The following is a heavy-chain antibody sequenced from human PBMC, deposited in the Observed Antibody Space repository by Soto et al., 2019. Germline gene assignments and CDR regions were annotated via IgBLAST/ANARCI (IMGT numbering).Heavy chain of an antibody. Sequence: QVQLVQSGAEVKKPGASVKVSCKAPGYTFTGYYMHWVRQAPGQGPEWMGWINPNSGGTTYAQKFQGRVTVTRDTSISTAYMELSSLRSDDTAMYYCARGGSSSLDYWGQGTLVTVSS. CDR2: INPNSGGT. J-gene: IGHJ4*02. CDR1: GYTFTGYY. CDR3: ARGGSSSLDY. V-gene: IGHV1-2*02. D-gene: IGHD6-6*01.